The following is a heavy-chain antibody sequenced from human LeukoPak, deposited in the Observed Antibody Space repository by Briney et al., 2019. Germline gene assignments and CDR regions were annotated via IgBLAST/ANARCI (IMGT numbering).Heavy chain of an antibody. CDR2: FDPEDGET. V-gene: IGHV1-24*01. CDR3: ARANPIGDY. J-gene: IGHJ4*02. Sequence: ASVKVSCKVSGYTLTELSMHWVRQAPGKGLEWMGGFDPEDGETIYAQKFQGRVTMTTDTSTTTAYMELGSLRSDDTAMYYCARANPIGDYWGQGTLVTVSS. CDR1: GYTLTELS. D-gene: IGHD1-26*01.